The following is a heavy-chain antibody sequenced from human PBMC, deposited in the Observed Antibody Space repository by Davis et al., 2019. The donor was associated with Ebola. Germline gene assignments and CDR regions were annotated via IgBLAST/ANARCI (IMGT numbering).Heavy chain of an antibody. CDR1: GDSVSSDSAT. CDR3: ARRGDHNTYFDL. CDR2: TYYRSRWSY. J-gene: IGHJ2*01. V-gene: IGHV6-1*01. D-gene: IGHD3-16*01. Sequence: HSQTLSLTCAISGDSVSSDSATWDWIRQSPSRGLEWLGRTYYRSRWSYEYAISVKSRITINPDTSKNQFSLHLNSVAPEDTAVYYCARRGDHNTYFDLWGRGTLVTVSS.